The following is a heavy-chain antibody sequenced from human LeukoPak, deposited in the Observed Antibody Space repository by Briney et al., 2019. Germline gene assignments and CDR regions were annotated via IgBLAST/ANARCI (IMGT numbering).Heavy chain of an antibody. Sequence: GGSLRLSCAASGFTLSSYGMHWVRQAPGKGLEWLEVISYDGSNEYYAHSVKGRFTISRDNSKNTLFLQMNSLRPEDTAVYYCAKARGTYYFDCWGQGTLVTVSS. V-gene: IGHV3-30*18. CDR1: GFTLSSYG. J-gene: IGHJ4*02. CDR3: AKARGTYYFDC. D-gene: IGHD6-25*01. CDR2: ISYDGSNE.